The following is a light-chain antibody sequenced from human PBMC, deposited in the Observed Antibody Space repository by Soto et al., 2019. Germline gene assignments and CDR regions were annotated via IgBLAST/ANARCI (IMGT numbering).Light chain of an antibody. CDR1: SSDIGNYDL. Sequence: QSVLTQPASVSGSPGQSITISCTGTSSDIGNYDLVSWYQQHPTKAPTLLIFDDSKRPSGISNRFYGSKSGNTASLTISGLQAEDEADYYCCSFAGSGTVIFGGGTKVTVL. J-gene: IGLJ2*01. CDR2: DDS. CDR3: CSFAGSGTVI. V-gene: IGLV2-23*01.